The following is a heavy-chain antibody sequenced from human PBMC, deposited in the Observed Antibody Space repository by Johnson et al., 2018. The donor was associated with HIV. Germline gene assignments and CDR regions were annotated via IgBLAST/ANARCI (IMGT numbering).Heavy chain of an antibody. J-gene: IGHJ3*02. CDR1: GFTFDDYA. D-gene: IGHD3-10*01. CDR2: ISWNSGSI. CDR3: TTDSKWFGELQDAFDI. Sequence: VQLVESGGGVVQPGRSLRLSCAASGFTFDDYAMHWVRQAPGKGLEWVSGISWNSGSIGYADSVKGRFPISRDNAKNSLYLQMNSLKTEDTAVYYCTTDSKWFGELQDAFDIWGQGTMVTVSS. V-gene: IGHV3-9*01.